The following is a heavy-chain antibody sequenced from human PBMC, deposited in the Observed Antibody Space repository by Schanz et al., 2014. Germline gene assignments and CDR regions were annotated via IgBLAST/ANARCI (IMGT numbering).Heavy chain of an antibody. CDR1: GFIFRSYT. Sequence: EVQLLESGGGLVQPGGSLRLSCTASGFIFRSYTMNWVRQAPGKGLEWIGRIKSKIDGGTTDNAAPVQGRFTISRDDSKNTLHLQMNSLKTEDTAVYYCSTDLTAVDYDAIGLWGQGTMVTVSS. CDR2: IKSKIDGGTT. CDR3: STDLTAVDYDAIGL. J-gene: IGHJ3*01. V-gene: IGHV3-15*01. D-gene: IGHD4-17*01.